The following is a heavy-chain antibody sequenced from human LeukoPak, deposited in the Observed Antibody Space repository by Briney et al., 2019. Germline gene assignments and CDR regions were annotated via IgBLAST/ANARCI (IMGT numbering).Heavy chain of an antibody. J-gene: IGHJ4*02. Sequence: GGSLRLSCAASGFTFSSYAMSWVRQAPGKGLEWVSAISGSGGSTYYADSVKGRFTISRDNSKNTLYLQMNSLRAEDTAVYYCAKGTYGSGTYGAHDYWGQGTLVTVSS. V-gene: IGHV3-23*01. CDR3: AKGTYGSGTYGAHDY. CDR1: GFTFSSYA. CDR2: ISGSGGST. D-gene: IGHD3-10*01.